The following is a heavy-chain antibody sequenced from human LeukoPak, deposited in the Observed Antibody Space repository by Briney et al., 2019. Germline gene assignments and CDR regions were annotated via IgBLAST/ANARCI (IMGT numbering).Heavy chain of an antibody. CDR1: GGSISSGSYY. CDR2: IYTSGST. D-gene: IGHD3-22*01. Sequence: SQTLSLTCTVSGGSISSGSYYWSWIRQPAGKGLEWIGRIYTSGSTNYNPSLKSRVTMSVDTSKNQFSLKLSSVTAADTAVYYCAGDYYDSSGYINWFDPWGQGTLVTVSS. J-gene: IGHJ5*02. V-gene: IGHV4-61*02. CDR3: AGDYYDSSGYINWFDP.